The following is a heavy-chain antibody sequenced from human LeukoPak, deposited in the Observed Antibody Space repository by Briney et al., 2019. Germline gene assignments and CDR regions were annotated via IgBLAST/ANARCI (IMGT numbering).Heavy chain of an antibody. CDR3: ARDPRTVRI. CDR1: GFTFSSYS. V-gene: IGHV3-48*01. Sequence: GGSLRLSCAASGFTFSSYSMNWVRQAPGKGLEWVSYISSSSSTIYYADSVKGRFTISRDNAKNSLYLQMNSLRVEDTAVYFCARDPRTVRIWGQGTLVTVSS. D-gene: IGHD1-1*01. J-gene: IGHJ4*02. CDR2: ISSSSSTI.